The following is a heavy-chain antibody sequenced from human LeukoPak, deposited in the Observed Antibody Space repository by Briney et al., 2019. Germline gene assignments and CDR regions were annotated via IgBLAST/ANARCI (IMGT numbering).Heavy chain of an antibody. CDR2: IYTSGST. J-gene: IGHJ6*03. CDR3: ARVPAANYYYYYMDV. D-gene: IGHD2-2*01. CDR1: GGSISSYY. Sequence: PSETLPLTCTVSGGSISSYYWSWIRQPAGKGLEWIGRIYTSGSTNYNPSLKSRVTMSVDTSKNQFSLKLSSVTAADTAVYYCARVPAANYYYYYMDVWGKGTTVTVSS. V-gene: IGHV4-4*07.